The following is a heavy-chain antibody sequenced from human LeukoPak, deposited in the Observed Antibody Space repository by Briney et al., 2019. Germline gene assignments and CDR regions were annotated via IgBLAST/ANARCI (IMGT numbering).Heavy chain of an antibody. V-gene: IGHV4-34*01. CDR1: GGSFSGYY. J-gene: IGHJ5*02. D-gene: IGHD4-17*01. CDR3: ARGLNGHTKLDLTTVTTVWFDP. Sequence: PSETLSLTCAVYGGSFSGYYWSWIRQPPGKGLEWIGEINHSGSTNYNPSLKSRVTISVDTSKNQFSLKLSSVTAADTAVYYCARGLNGHTKLDLTTVTTVWFDPWGQGTLVTVSS. CDR2: INHSGST.